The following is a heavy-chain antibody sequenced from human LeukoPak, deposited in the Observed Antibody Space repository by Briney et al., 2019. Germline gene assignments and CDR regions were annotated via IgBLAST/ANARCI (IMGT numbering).Heavy chain of an antibody. Sequence: SETLSLTCTVSSGSVTNFHWSWIRQSPGNGLEWLGHISYSGAPQYSPSFKSRVAISLDTSKKYVSLNLGSVTAADTAVYYCARAWEWNDGAGAFAYWGQGTMVTVSS. CDR3: ARAWEWNDGAGAFAY. D-gene: IGHD1-1*01. CDR1: SGSVTNFH. CDR2: ISYSGAP. V-gene: IGHV4-59*02. J-gene: IGHJ3*01.